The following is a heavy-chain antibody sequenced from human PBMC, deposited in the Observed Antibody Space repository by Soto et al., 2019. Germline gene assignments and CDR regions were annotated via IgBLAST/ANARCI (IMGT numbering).Heavy chain of an antibody. CDR1: GFRFKRFV. CDR2: TSYDGNNK. D-gene: IGHD3-16*01. Sequence: QVQLVESGGGVVQPGTSLRLSCAASGFRFKRFVMHWVRQAPGKGLEWVAFTSYDGNNKDYGDSVKGRFTVSRDNSQNTLHLQMDFLRPADTALYYCARWGTTGGFDLWGQGTLVSVSS. J-gene: IGHJ4*02. V-gene: IGHV3-30*19. CDR3: ARWGTTGGFDL.